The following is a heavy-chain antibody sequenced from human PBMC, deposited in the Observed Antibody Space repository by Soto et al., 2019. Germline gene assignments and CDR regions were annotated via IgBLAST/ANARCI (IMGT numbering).Heavy chain of an antibody. Sequence: SETGPLTCIVSGCPLRRYYWNWIRQPTGKGLEWLGRLCTTGTTNYRPSLRSRDSMPGDTSRNHFSRQLRSVTAADRAVYYCAPARCTGTGYFKDFSGHWGKGILAPAPQ. J-gene: IGHJ4*02. CDR1: GCPLRRYY. CDR2: LCTTGTT. CDR3: APARCTGTGYFKDFSGH. D-gene: IGHD1-1*01. V-gene: IGHV4-4*07.